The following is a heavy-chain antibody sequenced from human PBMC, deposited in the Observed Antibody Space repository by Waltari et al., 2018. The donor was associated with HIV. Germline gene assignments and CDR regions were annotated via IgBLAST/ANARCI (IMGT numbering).Heavy chain of an antibody. V-gene: IGHV4-34*01. CDR1: GGSFSDYY. CDR2: ISQRRIT. D-gene: IGHD1-26*01. Sequence: QVQLQQWGAGLLKPSETLSLTCAVYGGSFSDYYWSWIRQPPGKGLEWIGEISQRRITNYNPSLKSRVSISVDTSKNQFSLKLTSVTAADTAVYYCATMRSTIEGPPSDSWGQGTRVTVSS. J-gene: IGHJ4*02. CDR3: ATMRSTIEGPPSDS.